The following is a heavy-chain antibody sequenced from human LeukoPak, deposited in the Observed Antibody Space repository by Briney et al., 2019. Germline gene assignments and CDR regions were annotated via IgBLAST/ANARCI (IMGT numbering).Heavy chain of an antibody. V-gene: IGHV3-9*03. CDR2: ISWNSGSI. Sequence: PGGSLRLSCAASGFTFDDYAMHWVRQAPGKGLEWVSGISWNSGSIGYADSVKGRFTISRDNAKNSLYQQMNSLRAEDMALYYCAKAPSPYYYDSSGYVDYWGQGTLVTVSS. J-gene: IGHJ4*02. D-gene: IGHD3-22*01. CDR1: GFTFDDYA. CDR3: AKAPSPYYYDSSGYVDY.